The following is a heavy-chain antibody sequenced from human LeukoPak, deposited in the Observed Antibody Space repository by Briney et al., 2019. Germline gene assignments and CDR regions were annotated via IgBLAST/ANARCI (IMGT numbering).Heavy chain of an antibody. CDR3: ARAVVPAATYYYYYYMDV. CDR2: IYYSGST. V-gene: IGHV4-39*01. J-gene: IGHJ6*03. Sequence: SETLSLTCTVSGGSISSSSYYWGSIRQPPGKGLEWIGSIYYSGSTYYNPSLKSRVTISVDTSKNQFSLKLSSVTAADTAVYYCARAVVPAATYYYYYYMDVWGKGTTVTVSS. CDR1: GGSISSSSYY. D-gene: IGHD2-2*01.